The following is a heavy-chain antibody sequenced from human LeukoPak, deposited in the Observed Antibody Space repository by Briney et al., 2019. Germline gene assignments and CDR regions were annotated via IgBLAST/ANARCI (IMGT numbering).Heavy chain of an antibody. Sequence: SETLSLTCTVSGGSISSYYWSWIRQPPGKGLEWIGRIYTSGTTNYNPSLKSRVTMSVDTSKNQFSLRLSSVTAADTAVYYCARDDSGTYYGRPFDIWGQGTMVTVSS. J-gene: IGHJ3*02. CDR3: ARDDSGTYYGRPFDI. D-gene: IGHD1-26*01. CDR1: GGSISSYY. V-gene: IGHV4-4*07. CDR2: IYTSGTT.